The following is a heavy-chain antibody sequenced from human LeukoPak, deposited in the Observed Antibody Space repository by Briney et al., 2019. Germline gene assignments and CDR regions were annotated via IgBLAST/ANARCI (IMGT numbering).Heavy chain of an antibody. CDR3: ARDRPEYSSSSSGTYYYYYYMDV. CDR1: GGSSSSHY. J-gene: IGHJ6*03. CDR2: IYYSGST. Sequence: SETLSLTCTVSGGSSSSHYWSWIRQPPGKGLEWIGYIYYSGSTNYNPSLKSRVTISVDTSKNQFSLKLSSVTAADTAVYYCARDRPEYSSSSSGTYYYYYYMDVWGKGTTVTVSS. D-gene: IGHD6-6*01. V-gene: IGHV4-59*11.